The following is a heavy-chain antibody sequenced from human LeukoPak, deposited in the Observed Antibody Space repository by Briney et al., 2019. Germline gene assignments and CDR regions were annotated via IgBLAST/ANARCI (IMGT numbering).Heavy chain of an antibody. V-gene: IGHV3-66*01. J-gene: IGHJ4*02. CDR1: GFTFSSYA. CDR3: ARGFDYYDSSGYYPFDY. Sequence: GGSLRLSCAASGFTFSSYAMSWVRQAPGKGLEWVSVIYSGGSTYYADSVKGRLTISRDNSKNTLYLQMNSLRAEDTAVYYCARGFDYYDSSGYYPFDYWGQGTLVTVSS. CDR2: IYSGGST. D-gene: IGHD3-22*01.